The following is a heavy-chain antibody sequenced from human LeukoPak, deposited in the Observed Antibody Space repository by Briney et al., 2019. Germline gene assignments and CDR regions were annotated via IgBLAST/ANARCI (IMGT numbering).Heavy chain of an antibody. Sequence: PGRSLRLSCVASGFTFSSYDIYWVRQAPGKGLEWVAIISYDVSNKYYADSVKGRFTISRDNSKNTLYLQMNSLRAEDTAVYYCAKDSKYGDYAIDYWGQGTLVTVSS. CDR3: AKDSKYGDYAIDY. CDR2: ISYDVSNK. V-gene: IGHV3-30*18. J-gene: IGHJ4*02. CDR1: GFTFSSYD. D-gene: IGHD4-17*01.